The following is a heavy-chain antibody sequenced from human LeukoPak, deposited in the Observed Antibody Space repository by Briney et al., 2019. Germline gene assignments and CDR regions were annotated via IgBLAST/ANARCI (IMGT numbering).Heavy chain of an antibody. D-gene: IGHD3-3*01. Sequence: RESGPGLVKPSETLSLTCTVSGGSISTYYWSWIRQPPGNGLEWIGYINYSGRTNYNPSLKSRVTISVDASKNQFSLQLSSVTAADTAVYYCAGRLYDFWSGYLRYGMDVWGQGTTVTVSS. V-gene: IGHV4-59*01. CDR1: GGSISTYY. CDR3: AGRLYDFWSGYLRYGMDV. J-gene: IGHJ6*02. CDR2: INYSGRT.